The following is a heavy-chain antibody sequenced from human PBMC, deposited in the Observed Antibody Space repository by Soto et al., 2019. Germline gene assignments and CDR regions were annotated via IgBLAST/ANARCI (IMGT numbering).Heavy chain of an antibody. CDR3: AKGKNFGVVDY. V-gene: IGHV3-33*06. D-gene: IGHD3-3*01. CDR1: GFTFSSYG. J-gene: IGHJ4*02. Sequence: GGSLRLSCAASGFTFSSYGMHWVRQAPGKGLEWVAVIWYDGSNKYYADSVKGRFTISRDNSKNTLYLQMNSLRAEDTAVYYCAKGKNFGVVDYWGQGTLVTVSS. CDR2: IWYDGSNK.